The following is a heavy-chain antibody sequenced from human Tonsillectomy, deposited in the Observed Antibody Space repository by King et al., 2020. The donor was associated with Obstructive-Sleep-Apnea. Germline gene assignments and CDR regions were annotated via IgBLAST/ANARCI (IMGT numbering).Heavy chain of an antibody. J-gene: IGHJ4*02. CDR1: GGSISNYY. V-gene: IGHV4-59*08. CDR2: MYYSGNT. CDR3: ARHRGGEDSGGYGDYFDY. Sequence: QLQESGPGLVKPSETLSLTCTVSGGSISNYYWSWIRQPPGKGLEWIGYMYYSGNTNYNPSLKSRVPISADTSKIKFSLRLSSVTAADTAIYYCARHRGGEDSGGYGDYFDYWGQGTLVTVSS. D-gene: IGHD5-12*01.